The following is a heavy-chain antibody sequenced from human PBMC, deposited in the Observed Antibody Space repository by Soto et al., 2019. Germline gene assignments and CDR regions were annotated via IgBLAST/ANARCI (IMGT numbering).Heavy chain of an antibody. Sequence: QVHLVQSGGEVKKPGASVKVSCKASGYTFTNYGVNWVRQAPGQGLEWMGWINTYNGNTNYAQRLQGRVTLTTDKSTRTAYMELRSLTSDDTAVYYCARGSSPVDFDYWGQGTLVTVSS. CDR3: ARGSSPVDFDY. CDR2: INTYNGNT. V-gene: IGHV1-18*01. D-gene: IGHD6-13*01. CDR1: GYTFTNYG. J-gene: IGHJ4*02.